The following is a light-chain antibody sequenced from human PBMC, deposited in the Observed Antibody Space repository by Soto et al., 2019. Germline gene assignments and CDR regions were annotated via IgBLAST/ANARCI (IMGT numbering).Light chain of an antibody. V-gene: IGLV2-14*01. CDR3: SSSPTLSNRV. Sequence: QSALTQPASVSGSPGQSITISCTGTSTDIGAYNYVSWYQQHPGKAPKLLIYEVTNRPSGVSNRFSGSKSGNTASLTISGLQAEDVPNYSCSSSPTLSNRVFGTGTKVTVL. CDR1: STDIGAYNY. CDR2: EVT. J-gene: IGLJ1*01.